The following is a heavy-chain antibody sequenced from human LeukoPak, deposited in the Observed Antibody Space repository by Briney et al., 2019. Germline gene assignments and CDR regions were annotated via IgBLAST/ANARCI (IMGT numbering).Heavy chain of an antibody. CDR1: GYTFTGYY. D-gene: IGHD5-18*01. CDR2: INPDSGGT. CDR3: ARGIHLLDVLRFDP. V-gene: IGHV1-2*02. J-gene: IGHJ5*02. Sequence: GASVKVSCRASGYTFTGYYMHWVRQAPGQGLEWMGWINPDSGGTNYAQKFQGRVTMTRDTSISTAYMELTRLRSDDTAVYYCARGIHLLDVLRFDPWGQGTLVTVSP.